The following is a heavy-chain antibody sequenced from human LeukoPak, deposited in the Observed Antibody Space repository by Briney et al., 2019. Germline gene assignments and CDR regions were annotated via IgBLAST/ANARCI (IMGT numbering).Heavy chain of an antibody. CDR3: ARGGLYGDYSFYFDS. V-gene: IGHV3-33*01. CDR2: IWHDGSSI. J-gene: IGHJ4*02. Sequence: PGGSLRLSCAASGFTFSDYAMHWVRQAPGKGLEWVAIIWHDGSSIYYADSVKGRFTISRDNSKNTLYLQMNSLRAEDAAVYYCARGGLYGDYSFYFDSWGQGTLVTVSS. D-gene: IGHD4-17*01. CDR1: GFTFSDYA.